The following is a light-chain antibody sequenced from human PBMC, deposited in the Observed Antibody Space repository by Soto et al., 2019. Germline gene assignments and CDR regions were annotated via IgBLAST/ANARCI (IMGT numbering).Light chain of an antibody. CDR2: ASS. CDR1: QSVTSY. Sequence: EIVLTQSPGTLSLSPGERATLSCRASQSVTSYLAWYQQKPGQAPRLLIYASSTRATGIPDRFSGGGSGTDFTLTISRLEPEDFAVYYCQQYSTSKTFGQGTVLEI. CDR3: QQYSTSKT. V-gene: IGKV3-20*01. J-gene: IGKJ1*01.